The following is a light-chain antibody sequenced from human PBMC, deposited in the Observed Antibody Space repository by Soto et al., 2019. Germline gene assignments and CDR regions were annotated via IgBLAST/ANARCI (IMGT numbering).Light chain of an antibody. CDR3: QQRSNWPPPWT. V-gene: IGKV3-11*01. Sequence: DIVLTQSPTTLSLSPGSRATLSCRARQRVRTSLAWYQQKPGQTPRLLIHDGSNRATDIPARLSGGGSGKNFTLIIGSLEPGDSAVYYCQQRSNWPPPWTFGQGTKVDIK. CDR1: QRVRTS. CDR2: DGS. J-gene: IGKJ1*01.